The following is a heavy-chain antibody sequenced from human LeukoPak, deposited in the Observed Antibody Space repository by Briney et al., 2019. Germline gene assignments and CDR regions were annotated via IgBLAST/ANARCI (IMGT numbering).Heavy chain of an antibody. CDR2: ISPDGRNR. CDR3: ARPGNEIYSGSYFFDS. CDR1: GFTFSSYA. J-gene: IGHJ4*02. Sequence: AGGSMRLSCAASGFTFSSYAMHWVRQAPGKGLEWVAAISPDGRNRYYADSVKGRFTISRDSSKNTLDLQVNSLRAEDTAVYYRARPGNEIYSGSYFFDSWGQGTLVTVSS. V-gene: IGHV3-30*04. D-gene: IGHD1-26*01.